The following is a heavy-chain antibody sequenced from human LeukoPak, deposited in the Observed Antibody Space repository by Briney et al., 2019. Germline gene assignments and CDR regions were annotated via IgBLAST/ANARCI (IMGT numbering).Heavy chain of an antibody. J-gene: IGHJ4*02. D-gene: IGHD3-22*01. Sequence: GGSLRLSCAASGFSFSNYWMSWVRQAPGKGLEWVANIKHDGSDKYYLDSVKGRFTLSRDNAKNSLYLQMNSLRAEDTAVYYCASSRYDSSGYYGIIAYWGQGTLVTVSS. V-gene: IGHV3-7*01. CDR3: ASSRYDSSGYYGIIAY. CDR2: IKHDGSDK. CDR1: GFSFSNYW.